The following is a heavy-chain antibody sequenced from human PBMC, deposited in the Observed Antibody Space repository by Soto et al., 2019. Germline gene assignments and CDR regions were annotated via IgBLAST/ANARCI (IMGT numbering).Heavy chain of an antibody. D-gene: IGHD1-26*01. CDR1: GFTFSSYA. Sequence: EVQLLQSGGGLVQPGGSLRLSCAASGFTFSSYAMNWVRQAPGQGLEWVSSISGSGSSTYYADSVKGRFTISRDNSKNTLSLQMNSLRVEDTAVYYCAKDSGWGYWYFDLWGRGTLVIVSS. CDR2: ISGSGSST. V-gene: IGHV3-23*01. CDR3: AKDSGWGYWYFDL. J-gene: IGHJ2*01.